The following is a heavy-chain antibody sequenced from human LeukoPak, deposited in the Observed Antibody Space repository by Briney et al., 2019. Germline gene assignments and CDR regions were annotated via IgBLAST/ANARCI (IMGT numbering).Heavy chain of an antibody. V-gene: IGHV3-64*01. CDR2: ISSNGGST. CDR3: AREASESRIFDY. CDR1: GFTFSSYA. J-gene: IGHJ4*02. Sequence: GGSLRLSCAASGFTFSSYAMHWVRQAPGKGLEYVSAISSNGGSTYYANSVKGRFTISRDNSKNTLYLQMGSLRDEDMAVYYCAREASESRIFDYWGQGTLVTVSS.